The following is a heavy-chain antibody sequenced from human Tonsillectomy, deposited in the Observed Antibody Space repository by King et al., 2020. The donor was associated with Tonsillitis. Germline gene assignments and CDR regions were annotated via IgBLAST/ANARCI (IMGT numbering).Heavy chain of an antibody. V-gene: IGHV4-31*03. J-gene: IGHJ5*02. Sequence: VQLQESGPGLVQPSQTLSLTCSVSGGSVSSGAYHWSWIRQYPGKGLERTGYIYYNGSTYYNPSLRSRVIMSLDTSRNQFSLKLSSVTAADTAVYYCAREASGSPRGDWFDLWGQGTLVTVSS. CDR3: AREASGSPRGDWFDL. CDR1: GGSVSSGAYH. D-gene: IGHD3-10*01. CDR2: IYYNGST.